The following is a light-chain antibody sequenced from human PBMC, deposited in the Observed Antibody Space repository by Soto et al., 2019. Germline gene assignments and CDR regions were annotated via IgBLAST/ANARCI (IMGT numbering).Light chain of an antibody. CDR3: SSYTRSSTWV. J-gene: IGLJ3*02. CDR2: EVS. CDR1: SSVIGAYNY. Sequence: QSVLTQPASVSGSPGQSITLSCTGTSSVIGAYNYHTWYQQPPGKARRHMIYEVSNRPSGVSNRVSGSKSRNTASLTISGHQAEDEADYDCSSYTRSSTWVFGGETQLTVL. V-gene: IGLV2-14*03.